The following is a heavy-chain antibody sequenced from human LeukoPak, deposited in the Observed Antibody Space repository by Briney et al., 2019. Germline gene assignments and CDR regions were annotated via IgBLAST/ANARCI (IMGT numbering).Heavy chain of an antibody. J-gene: IGHJ5*02. CDR1: GFTFSSSS. V-gene: IGHV3-48*01. CDR2: ITASSSTE. CDR3: AGGEYCTSTSCYQLDSGNWFDP. Sequence: GGSLRLSCAASGFTFSSSSMNWVRQAPGKGLEWVSYITASSSTEYYADSVKGRFTISRDNAKNSLYLQMNSLRAEDTAVYYCAGGEYCTSTSCYQLDSGNWFDPWGQGTLVTVSS. D-gene: IGHD2-2*01.